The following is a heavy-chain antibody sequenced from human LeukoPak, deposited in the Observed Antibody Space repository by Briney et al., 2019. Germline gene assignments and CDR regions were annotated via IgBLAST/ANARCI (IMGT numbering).Heavy chain of an antibody. V-gene: IGHV1-8*01. CDR1: GYTFTSYD. CDR3: ARDRLWGIAVAGHLSSRFDS. J-gene: IGHJ5*01. D-gene: IGHD6-19*01. Sequence: ASVKVSCKASGYTFTSYDINWVRQATGQGLEWMGWMNPNSGNTGYAQKFQGRVTMTRNTSISTAYMELSSLRSEDTAVYYCARDRLWGIAVAGHLSSRFDSWGQGTLVTVSS. CDR2: MNPNSGNT.